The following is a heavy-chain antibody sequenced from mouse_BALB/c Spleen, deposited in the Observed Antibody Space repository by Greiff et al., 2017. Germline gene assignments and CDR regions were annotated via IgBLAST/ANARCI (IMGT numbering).Heavy chain of an antibody. CDR2: INSNGGST. Sequence: EVKVEESGGGLVQPGGSLKLSCAASGFTFSSYGMSWVRQTPDKRLELVATINSNGGSTYYPDSMKGRFTISRDNAKNTLYLQMSSLKSEDTAMYYCARDTRLYYFDYWGQGTTLTVSS. V-gene: IGHV5-6-3*01. D-gene: IGHD1-2*01. J-gene: IGHJ2*01. CDR1: GFTFSSYG. CDR3: ARDTRLYYFDY.